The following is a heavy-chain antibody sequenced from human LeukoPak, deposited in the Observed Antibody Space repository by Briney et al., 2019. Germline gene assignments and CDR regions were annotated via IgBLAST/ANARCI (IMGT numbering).Heavy chain of an antibody. D-gene: IGHD3-3*01. V-gene: IGHV4-59*10. CDR3: ARGRDFWSGYSFDY. CDR2: IYTSGST. J-gene: IGHJ4*02. Sequence: KPSETLSLTCAVYGGSISSYYWSWIRQPAGKGLEWIGRIYTSGSTNYNPSLKSRVTMSVDTSKIQFSLKLKSMTAADTAVYYCARGRDFWSGYSFDYWGQGTLVTVSS. CDR1: GGSISSYY.